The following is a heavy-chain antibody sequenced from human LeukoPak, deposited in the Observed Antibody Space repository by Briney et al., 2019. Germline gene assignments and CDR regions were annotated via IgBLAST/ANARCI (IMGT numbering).Heavy chain of an antibody. Sequence: VGSLRLSCAASGFTFSSYWMSWVRQAPGKGLEWVANIKQDGSEKYYVDSVKGRFTISRDNAKNSLYLQMNSLRAEDTAVYYCARAPEMAAIYFQHWGQGTLVTVSS. J-gene: IGHJ1*01. D-gene: IGHD5-24*01. CDR1: GFTFSSYW. CDR3: ARAPEMAAIYFQH. CDR2: IKQDGSEK. V-gene: IGHV3-7*01.